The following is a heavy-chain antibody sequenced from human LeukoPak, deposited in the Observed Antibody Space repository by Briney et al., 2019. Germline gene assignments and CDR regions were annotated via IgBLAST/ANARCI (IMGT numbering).Heavy chain of an antibody. CDR1: GDSVSSNSAA. CDR2: TYYRSKWYN. J-gene: IGHJ4*02. V-gene: IGHV6-1*01. D-gene: IGHD3-10*01. Sequence: SQTLSLTFAISGDSVSSNSAAWNWIRQSPSRGLEWLGRTYYRSKWYNDYAVSVKSRITINPDTSKNQFSLQLNSVTPEDTAVYYCARVRALLWFGEESLFDYWGQGTLVTVSS. CDR3: ARVRALLWFGEESLFDY.